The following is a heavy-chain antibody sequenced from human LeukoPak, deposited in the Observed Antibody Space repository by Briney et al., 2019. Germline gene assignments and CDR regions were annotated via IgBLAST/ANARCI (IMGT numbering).Heavy chain of an antibody. J-gene: IGHJ4*02. V-gene: IGHV3-53*01. CDR2: IYSGGST. D-gene: IGHD2-21*02. Sequence: GGSLRLSCAASGFTVSSNYMSWVRQAPGKGLEWVSVIYSGGSTYYADSVKGRFTISRDNSKNTLYLQMNSLRAEDTAVYYCATVRRGMGTVDYWGQGTLVTVSS. CDR3: ATVRRGMGTVDY. CDR1: GFTVSSNY.